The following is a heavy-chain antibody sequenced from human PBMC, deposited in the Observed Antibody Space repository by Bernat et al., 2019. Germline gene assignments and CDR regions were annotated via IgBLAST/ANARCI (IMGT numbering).Heavy chain of an antibody. CDR1: GFTFSSYG. CDR2: IWYDGSNK. V-gene: IGHV3-33*06. J-gene: IGHJ5*02. CDR3: AKELGLPGANWFDP. Sequence: QVQLVESGGGVVQPGRSLRLSCAASGFTFSSYGMHWVRQAPGKGLEWVAVIWYDGSNKYYADSVKGRFTISRDNSKNTLYLQMNSLRAEDTAVYYCAKELGLPGANWFDPWGQGTLVTVSS.